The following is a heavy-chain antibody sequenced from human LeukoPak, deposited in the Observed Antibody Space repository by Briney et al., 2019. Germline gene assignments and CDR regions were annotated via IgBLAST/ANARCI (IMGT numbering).Heavy chain of an antibody. Sequence: TGGSLRLSCAASGFTFSSYGMSWVRQAPGKGLEWVSAISGSGGSTYYADSVKGRFTISRDNAKNSLYLQMNSLRAEDTAVYYCARDKSSSSSYYYYMDVWGKGTTVTVSS. CDR1: GFTFSSYG. CDR3: ARDKSSSSSYYYYMDV. CDR2: ISGSGGST. J-gene: IGHJ6*03. V-gene: IGHV3-23*01. D-gene: IGHD6-6*01.